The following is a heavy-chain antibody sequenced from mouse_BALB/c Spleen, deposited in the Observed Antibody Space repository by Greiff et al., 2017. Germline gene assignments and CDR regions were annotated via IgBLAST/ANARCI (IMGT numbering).Heavy chain of an antibody. J-gene: IGHJ2*01. CDR1: GFTFSSYG. CDR3: ARLGDGYDDYFDY. V-gene: IGHV5-6*01. D-gene: IGHD2-2*01. CDR2: ISSGGSYT. Sequence: EVQGVESGGDLVKPGGSLKLSCAASGFTFSSYGMSWVRQTPDKRLEWVATISSGGSYTYYPDSVKGRFTISRDNAKNTLYLQMSSLKSEDTAMYYCARLGDGYDDYFDYWGQGTTLTVSS.